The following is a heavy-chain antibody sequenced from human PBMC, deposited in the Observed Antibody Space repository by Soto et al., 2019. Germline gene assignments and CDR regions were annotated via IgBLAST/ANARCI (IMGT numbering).Heavy chain of an antibody. V-gene: IGHV4-34*01. CDR3: AGGGGSVMVRGVIRFDY. D-gene: IGHD3-10*01. Sequence: QVQLQQWGAGLLKPSETLSLTCAVYGGSFSGYYWSWIRQPPGKGLEWIGEIKHSGSTNYNPSLRGRVTRSVDASKNQFSLTLSSVTAADTVVYYCAGGGGSVMVRGVIRFDYWGQGTLVTVSS. CDR2: IKHSGST. CDR1: GGSFSGYY. J-gene: IGHJ4*02.